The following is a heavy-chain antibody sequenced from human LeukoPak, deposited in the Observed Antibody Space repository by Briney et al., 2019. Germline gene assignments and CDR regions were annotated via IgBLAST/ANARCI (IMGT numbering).Heavy chain of an antibody. CDR2: IYYSGST. V-gene: IGHV4-59*01. CDR1: GGSISSYY. Sequence: SETLSLTCTVSGGSISSYYWSWIRQPPGKGLEWIGYIYYSGSTNCNPSLKSRVTISVDTSKNQFSLKLSSVTAADTAVYYCARAVGYYGSGSLFDYWGQGTLVTVSS. D-gene: IGHD3-10*01. CDR3: ARAVGYYGSGSLFDY. J-gene: IGHJ4*02.